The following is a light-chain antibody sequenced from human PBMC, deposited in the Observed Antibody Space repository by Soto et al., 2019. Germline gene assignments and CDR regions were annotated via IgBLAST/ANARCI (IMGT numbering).Light chain of an antibody. CDR2: EVT. V-gene: IGLV2-14*01. J-gene: IGLJ3*02. CDR3: SSYTSSSTVL. Sequence: QSALTQPASVSGSPGQAITISCTGTSIDVGGYNDVSWYQQHPGKAPKLMIYEVTHRPSGISNRFSGSKSGNAASLTISGLHAEDEADYYCSSYTSSSTVLFGGGTKVTVL. CDR1: SIDVGGYND.